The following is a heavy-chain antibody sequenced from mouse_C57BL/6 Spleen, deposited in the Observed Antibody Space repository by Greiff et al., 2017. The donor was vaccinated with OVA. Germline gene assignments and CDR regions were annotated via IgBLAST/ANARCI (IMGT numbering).Heavy chain of an antibody. D-gene: IGHD2-3*01. Sequence: QVQLKQPGAELVKPGASVKVSCKASGYTFTSYWMHWVKQRPGQGLEWIGRIHPSDSDTNYNQKFKGKATLTVDKSSSTAYMQLSSLTSEDSAVYYCAMGGYYAAMDYWGQGTSVTVSS. V-gene: IGHV1-74*01. CDR3: AMGGYYAAMDY. J-gene: IGHJ4*01. CDR1: GYTFTSYW. CDR2: IHPSDSDT.